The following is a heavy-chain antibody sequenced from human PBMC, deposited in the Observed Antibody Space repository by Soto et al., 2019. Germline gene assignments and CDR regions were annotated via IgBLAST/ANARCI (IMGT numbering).Heavy chain of an antibody. CDR2: IWYDGSNK. D-gene: IGHD3-22*01. V-gene: IGHV3-33*01. J-gene: IGHJ5*02. CDR1: GFTFSSYG. Sequence: AGGSLRLSCAASGFTFSSYGMHWVRQAPGKGLEWVAVIWYDGSNKYYADSVKGRFTISRDNSKNTLYLQMNSLRAEDTAVYYCARDPRYYDSSGYYYGWFDPWGQGTLVTVS. CDR3: ARDPRYYDSSGYYYGWFDP.